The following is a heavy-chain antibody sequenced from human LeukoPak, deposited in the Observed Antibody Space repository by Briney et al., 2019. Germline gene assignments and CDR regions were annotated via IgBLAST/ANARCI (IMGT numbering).Heavy chain of an antibody. CDR3: AREWVGGVIVPSKY. J-gene: IGHJ4*02. CDR2: IKQDGSEK. V-gene: IGHV3-7*01. Sequence: GGSLRLSCAASGFTFSSYWMSWVRQAPGKGLEWVANIKQDGSEKYYVDSVKGRFTISRDNAKNSLYLQMNSLRAEDTAVYYCAREWVGGVIVPSKYWGQGTLVTVSS. D-gene: IGHD3-16*02. CDR1: GFTFSSYW.